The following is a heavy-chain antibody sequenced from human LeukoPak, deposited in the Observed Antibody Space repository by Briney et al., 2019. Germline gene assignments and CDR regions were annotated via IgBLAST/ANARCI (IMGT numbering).Heavy chain of an antibody. Sequence: ASVKVSCKASGYTFTGYYMHWVRQAPGQGLEWMGWINPNSGGTNYAQKFQGWVTMTRDTSISTAYMELSRLRSDDTAVYYCARDGPVSGSPPLTYWGQGTLVTVSS. V-gene: IGHV1-2*04. CDR3: ARDGPVSGSPPLTY. CDR1: GYTFTGYY. J-gene: IGHJ4*02. CDR2: INPNSGGT. D-gene: IGHD3-16*01.